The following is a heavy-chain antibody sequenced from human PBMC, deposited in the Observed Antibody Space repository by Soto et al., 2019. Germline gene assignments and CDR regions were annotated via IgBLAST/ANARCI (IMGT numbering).Heavy chain of an antibody. CDR1: GYTFTSYG. CDR3: ARGPPTTGVYYYYGMDV. D-gene: IGHD1-26*01. Sequence: GASVKVSCKASGYTFTSYGISWVRQAPGQGLEWMGWISAYNGNTNYAQKLQGRVTMTTDTSTSTAYMELRSLRSDDTAVYYCARGPPTTGVYYYYGMDVWGQGTTVTVSS. V-gene: IGHV1-18*01. J-gene: IGHJ6*02. CDR2: ISAYNGNT.